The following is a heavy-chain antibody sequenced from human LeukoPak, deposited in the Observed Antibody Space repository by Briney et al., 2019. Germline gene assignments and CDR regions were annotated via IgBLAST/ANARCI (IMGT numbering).Heavy chain of an antibody. CDR3: APGGYIGYGHAFDI. CDR2: IYYSGST. Sequence: SETVSLTCTVSGASVSNNNYYWGWIRQPPGKGMEWIASIYYSGSTYYNPSLKSRVTISVDTSKNHLSLILSSVTAADTAVYYCAPGGYIGYGHAFDIWGQGTMVTVSS. V-gene: IGHV4-39*07. D-gene: IGHD5-12*01. CDR1: GASVSNNNYY. J-gene: IGHJ3*02.